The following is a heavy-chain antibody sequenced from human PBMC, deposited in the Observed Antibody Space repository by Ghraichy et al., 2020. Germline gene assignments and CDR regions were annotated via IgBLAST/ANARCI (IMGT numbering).Heavy chain of an antibody. V-gene: IGHV4-31*03. CDR2: IYYSGST. CDR1: GGSISSGGYY. Sequence: SETLSLTCTVSGGSISSGGYYWSWIRQHPGKGLEWIGYIYYSGSTYYNPSLKSRVTISVDTSKNQFSLKLSSVTAADTAVYYCARDHCPSSTSCYTGGYYYYYGMDVWGQGTTVTVSS. D-gene: IGHD2-2*02. J-gene: IGHJ6*02. CDR3: ARDHCPSSTSCYTGGYYYYYGMDV.